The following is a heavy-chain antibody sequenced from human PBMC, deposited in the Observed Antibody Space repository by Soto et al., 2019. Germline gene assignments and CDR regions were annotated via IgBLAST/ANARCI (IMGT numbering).Heavy chain of an antibody. J-gene: IGHJ6*02. Sequence: PSETLSLTCAVYGGSFSGYYWSWIRQPPGKGLEWIGEINHSGSTNYNPSLKSRVTISVDTSKNQFSLKLSSVTAADTAVYYCARVRGSYYYGMDVWGQGTTVT. V-gene: IGHV4-34*01. CDR2: INHSGST. D-gene: IGHD3-16*01. CDR3: ARVRGSYYYGMDV. CDR1: GGSFSGYY.